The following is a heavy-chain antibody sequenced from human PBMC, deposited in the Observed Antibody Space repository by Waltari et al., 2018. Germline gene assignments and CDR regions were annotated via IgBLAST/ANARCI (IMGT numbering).Heavy chain of an antibody. CDR3: ARDGRFPYYYYYMDV. V-gene: IGHV4-4*07. CDR2: IYTSGST. D-gene: IGHD3-3*01. J-gene: IGHJ6*03. CDR1: GGSISSYS. Sequence: QVQLQESGPGLVKPSETLSLTRTVPGGSISSYSWSWIRQPAGKGLEWLGRIYTSGSTNYNPSLKSRVTMSVDTSKNQFSLKLSSVAAADMAVYYCARDGRFPYYYYYMDVWGKGTTVTISS.